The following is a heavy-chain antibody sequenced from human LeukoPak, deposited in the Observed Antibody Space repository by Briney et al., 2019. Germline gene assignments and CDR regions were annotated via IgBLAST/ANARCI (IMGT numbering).Heavy chain of an antibody. CDR3: ARGDYYDSSGYQSPSFDY. Sequence: SSETLSLTCTVSGGSISSYYWSWIRQPPGKGLEWIGYMYYRGNTNYDPSLKSRVTISVDTSKNQFSLKLSSLTAADTAVYYCARGDYYDSSGYQSPSFDYWGQGTLVTVSS. D-gene: IGHD3-22*01. J-gene: IGHJ4*02. CDR2: MYYRGNT. CDR1: GGSISSYY. V-gene: IGHV4-59*08.